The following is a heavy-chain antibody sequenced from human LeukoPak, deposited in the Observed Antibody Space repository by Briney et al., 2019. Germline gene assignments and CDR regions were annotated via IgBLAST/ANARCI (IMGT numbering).Heavy chain of an antibody. CDR1: GGSISSSN. CDR2: VDYAGSM. Sequence: SETLSLTCTVAGGSISSSNWIRQSPGKGLEWIGSVDYAGSMYYNPSLKSRVTISVDTSKNQFSLKLSSVTAADTAVYYCARESVAVAGTSRGLDYWGQGTLVTVSS. J-gene: IGHJ4*02. V-gene: IGHV4-39*07. D-gene: IGHD6-19*01. CDR3: ARESVAVAGTSRGLDY.